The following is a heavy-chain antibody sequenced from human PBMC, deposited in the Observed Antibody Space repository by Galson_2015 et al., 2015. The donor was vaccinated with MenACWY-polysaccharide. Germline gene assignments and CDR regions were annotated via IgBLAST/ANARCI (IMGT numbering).Heavy chain of an antibody. CDR3: ARGAQRFFDY. Sequence: SLRLSCAASGFNVGGLYMSWVRQAPGKGPEWVSIMYSGGFTEYDDSVKGRLTISRDISKNTGYLQMNSLKVEDTAVYYCARGAQRFFDYWGKGRLITGSA. CDR2: MYSGGFT. CDR1: GFNVGGLY. J-gene: IGHJ4*02. V-gene: IGHV3-53*01.